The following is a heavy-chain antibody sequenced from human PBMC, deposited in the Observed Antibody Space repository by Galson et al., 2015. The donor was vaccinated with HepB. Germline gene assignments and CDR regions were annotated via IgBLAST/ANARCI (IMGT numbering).Heavy chain of an antibody. Sequence: SLRLSCAVSGFSFSDHYIDWVRQAPGKGLEWVGRSRNKPKGYGTAYAASVKGRFTVSRDDSKNSVFLQMNSLRSEDTAVYYCARSEVTTVVTDFDSWGQGTLVTVSS. V-gene: IGHV3-72*01. CDR3: ARSEVTTVVTDFDS. D-gene: IGHD4-23*01. J-gene: IGHJ4*02. CDR1: GFSFSDHY. CDR2: SRNKPKGYGT.